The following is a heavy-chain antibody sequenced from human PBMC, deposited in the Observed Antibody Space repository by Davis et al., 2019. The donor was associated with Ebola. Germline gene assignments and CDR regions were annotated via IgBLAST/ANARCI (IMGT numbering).Heavy chain of an antibody. CDR2: IKQDGSTK. Sequence: ETLSLTCAVSGGSISSSNWWSWVRQAPGKGLEWVANIKQDGSTKYYVDSVKGRFTISRDNARNSLYLQMDSLRAEDTALYYCARDQGSQGNFHYWGQGTLVAVSS. J-gene: IGHJ4*02. CDR3: ARDQGSQGNFHY. CDR1: GGSISSSNW. V-gene: IGHV3-7*01. D-gene: IGHD6-19*01.